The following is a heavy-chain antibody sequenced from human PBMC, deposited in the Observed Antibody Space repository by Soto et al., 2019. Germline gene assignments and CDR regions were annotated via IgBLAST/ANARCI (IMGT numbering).Heavy chain of an antibody. CDR1: GGTFSSYA. CDR3: ARALYYDILTGYYTPPNYCYYYGMDV. V-gene: IGHV1-69*13. Sequence: ASVKVSCKASGGTFSSYAISWVRQAPGQGLEWMGGIIPIFGTANYAQKFQGRVTITADESTSTAYMELSSLRSEDTAVYYCARALYYDILTGYYTPPNYCYYYGMDVWGQGTTVTVSS. J-gene: IGHJ6*02. D-gene: IGHD3-9*01. CDR2: IIPIFGTA.